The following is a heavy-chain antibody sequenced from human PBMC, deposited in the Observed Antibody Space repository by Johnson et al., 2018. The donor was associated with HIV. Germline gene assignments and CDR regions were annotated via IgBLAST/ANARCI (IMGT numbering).Heavy chain of an antibody. CDR2: ISYDGSNK. CDR1: GFTFSSYA. Sequence: QVQLVESGGGVVQPGRSLRLSCAASGFTFSSYAMHWVRQAPGKGLEWVAVISYDGSNKYYADSVKGRFTISRDNSKNTLYLQMNSLRAEDTAVYYCARENWGQRMNAFDIWGQGTMVTVSS. V-gene: IGHV3-30*04. CDR3: ARENWGQRMNAFDI. J-gene: IGHJ3*02. D-gene: IGHD7-27*01.